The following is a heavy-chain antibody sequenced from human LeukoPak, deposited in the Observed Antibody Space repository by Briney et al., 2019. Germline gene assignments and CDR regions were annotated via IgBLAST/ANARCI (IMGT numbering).Heavy chain of an antibody. CDR3: ARPLLYYYGSETYFWFDL. V-gene: IGHV3-7*01. Sequence: GSLRLSCAASGFTFTTYWMGWVRQAPGKGLEWVASIKQDGSEKYYVDSVKGRFTTSRDSAENTVYLQMKSLKGEDTAFYYCARPLLYYYGSETYFWFDLWGQGTLVTVSS. J-gene: IGHJ5*02. CDR1: GFTFTTYW. CDR2: IKQDGSEK. D-gene: IGHD3-10*01.